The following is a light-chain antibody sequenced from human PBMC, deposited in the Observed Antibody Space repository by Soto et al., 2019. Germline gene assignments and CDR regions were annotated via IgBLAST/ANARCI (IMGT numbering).Light chain of an antibody. CDR1: QDISHY. Sequence: DSQLIQAAASLSASIGDRITITCRPSQDISHYLAWYQQKPGKAPKLLIYAASTLQSGVPPRFSGSRSGTDFTLTISSLLPEDVATYYCQKYYFAPLTCGGGTKVDIK. CDR2: AAS. CDR3: QKYYFAPLT. J-gene: IGKJ4*01. V-gene: IGKV1-27*01.